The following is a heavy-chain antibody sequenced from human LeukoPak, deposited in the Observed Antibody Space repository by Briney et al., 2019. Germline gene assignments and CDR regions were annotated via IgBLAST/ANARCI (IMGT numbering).Heavy chain of an antibody. Sequence: GGSLRLSCAASGFTVGSNYMSWVRQAPGKGLEWVSVIYSGGSTYYADSVKGRFTISRDNSKNTLYLQMNSLRAEDTAVYYCARERSDYYGSGSYLYWGQGTLVTVSS. CDR3: ARERSDYYGSGSYLY. J-gene: IGHJ4*02. CDR2: IYSGGST. D-gene: IGHD3-10*01. CDR1: GFTVGSNY. V-gene: IGHV3-66*01.